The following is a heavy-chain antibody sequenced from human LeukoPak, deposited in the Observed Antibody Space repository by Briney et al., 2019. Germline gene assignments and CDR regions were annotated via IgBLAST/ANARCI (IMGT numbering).Heavy chain of an antibody. CDR1: GFTFSSYS. J-gene: IGHJ4*02. Sequence: PGGSLRLSCAASGFTFSSYSMNWVRQAPGKGLEWVSSISSSSSYIYYADSVKGRFTISRDNAKNSLYLQMNSLRAEDTAVYYCATTYYYDSSGYYLFDYWGQGTPVTVSS. D-gene: IGHD3-22*01. CDR3: ATTYYYDSSGYYLFDY. V-gene: IGHV3-21*01. CDR2: ISSSSSYI.